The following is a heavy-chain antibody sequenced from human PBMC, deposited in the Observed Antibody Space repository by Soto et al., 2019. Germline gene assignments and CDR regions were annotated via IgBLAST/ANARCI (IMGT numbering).Heavy chain of an antibody. CDR3: ARQDCSTTNCYGRQEYYALAV. V-gene: IGHV3-33*01. CDR1: GFTFTSYG. Sequence: QVQLVESGGGVVQPGRSLRLSCATSGFTFTSYGMHWVRQAPGKGLERVSFISYDGSKTYHADSVKGRFTISRDTSKHTLYRQTTLLTAEDTAVYYCARQDCSTTNCYGRQEYYALAVWGRGTTVTFSS. J-gene: IGHJ6*02. CDR2: ISYDGSKT. D-gene: IGHD2-2*01.